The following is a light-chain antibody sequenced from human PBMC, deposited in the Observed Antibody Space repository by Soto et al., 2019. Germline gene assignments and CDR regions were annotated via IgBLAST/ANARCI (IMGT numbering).Light chain of an antibody. Sequence: EIVMTQSPATLSVSPGERATLSCRASQSVSSNVAWYQQKPGQAPRLLIYGASTRATGIPARFSGSGSGTEFTLTISSLQSEDFAVYYCQQYNNWPPGTFGQGTKLEIK. CDR1: QSVSSN. CDR3: QQYNNWPPGT. V-gene: IGKV3-15*01. J-gene: IGKJ2*01. CDR2: GAS.